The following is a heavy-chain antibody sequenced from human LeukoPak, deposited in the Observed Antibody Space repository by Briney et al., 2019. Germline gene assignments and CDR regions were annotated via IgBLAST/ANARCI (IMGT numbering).Heavy chain of an antibody. J-gene: IGHJ4*02. V-gene: IGHV1-18*01. CDR3: ARDNEGRWLQPGFDY. D-gene: IGHD5-24*01. CDR2: ISPHNGNA. CDR1: GYNFFTYG. Sequence: GASVKVSCKASGYNFFTYGITWVRQAPGQGLEWMGWISPHNGNANYAQKFQDRVIMTTDTSTNTAFMEVRSLRSDDTAMYYCARDNEGRWLQPGFDYWGQGTLVTVSS.